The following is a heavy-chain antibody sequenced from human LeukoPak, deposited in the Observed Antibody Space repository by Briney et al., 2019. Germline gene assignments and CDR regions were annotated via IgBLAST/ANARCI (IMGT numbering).Heavy chain of an antibody. CDR2: LYSDGNT. D-gene: IGHD3/OR15-3a*01. CDR1: GFTVITND. CDR3: ARDLDYYATDQ. Sequence: GGSLRLSCAASGFTVITNDMTCVRQAPGKGLEWVSVLYSDGNTKYADSVQGRFTISRENAKNSLYLQMNSLRDEDTAVYYCARDLDYYATDQWGQGTLVTVSS. V-gene: IGHV3-53*01. J-gene: IGHJ5*02.